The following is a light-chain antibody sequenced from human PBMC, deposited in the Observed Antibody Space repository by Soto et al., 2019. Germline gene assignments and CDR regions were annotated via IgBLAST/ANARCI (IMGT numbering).Light chain of an antibody. CDR3: GTWDTSLSAGV. J-gene: IGLJ3*02. V-gene: IGLV1-51*01. Sequence: QSVLTQPPSVSAAPGQKVTISCSGSSSNIGNNFVSWYRQFPGTAPKLLIYGNNKRPSGIPDRFSGSKSGTSATLGITGLQTGDEADYYCGTWDTSLSAGVFGGGTKLTVL. CDR2: GNN. CDR1: SSNIGNNF.